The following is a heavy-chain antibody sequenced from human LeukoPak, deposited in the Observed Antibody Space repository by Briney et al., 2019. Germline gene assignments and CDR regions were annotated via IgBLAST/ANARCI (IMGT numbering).Heavy chain of an antibody. J-gene: IGHJ4*02. CDR3: ARVARTEAFHFDY. V-gene: IGHV4-31*11. CDR1: GGSFSGYY. CDR2: IYYSGST. Sequence: SETLSLTCAVYGGSFSGYYWSWTRQHPGKGLEWIGYIYYSGSTYYNPSLKSRVTISVDTSKNQFSLKLSSVTAADTAAYYCARVARTEAFHFDYWGQGTLVTVSS. D-gene: IGHD3-3*02.